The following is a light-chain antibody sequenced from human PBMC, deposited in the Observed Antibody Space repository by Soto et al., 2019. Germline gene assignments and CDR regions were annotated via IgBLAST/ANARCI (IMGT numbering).Light chain of an antibody. V-gene: IGLV1-47*01. J-gene: IGLJ2*01. CDR2: RDA. Sequence: QSVLTQPPSVSGPPGQWVTISCSGSSSNIGSHSVYWYQQFPAMAPKLVIYRDANRPSGIPDRMSGSKSGTSASLAISGLRYEDEAMYYCATRDDSLSGDVVFGGGTKLTVL. CDR1: SSNIGSHS. CDR3: ATRDDSLSGDVV.